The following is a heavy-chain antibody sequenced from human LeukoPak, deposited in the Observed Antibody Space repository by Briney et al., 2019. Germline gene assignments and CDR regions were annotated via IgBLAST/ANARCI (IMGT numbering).Heavy chain of an antibody. D-gene: IGHD3-10*01. CDR1: GYTFTGYY. Sequence: ASVKVSCKASGYTFTGYYMRWVRQAPGQGLEWMGWINPNSGGTNYAQKFQGRVTMTRDTSISTAYMELSRLRSDDTAVYYCARGLVRGWSSLNYWGQGTLVTVSS. V-gene: IGHV1-2*02. CDR2: INPNSGGT. J-gene: IGHJ4*02. CDR3: ARGLVRGWSSLNY.